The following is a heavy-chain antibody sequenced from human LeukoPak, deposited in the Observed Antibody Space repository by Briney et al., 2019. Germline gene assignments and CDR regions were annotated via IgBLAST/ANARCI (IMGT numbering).Heavy chain of an antibody. J-gene: IGHJ6*03. CDR1: GFTVSSNY. Sequence: GGSLRLSCAASGFTVSSNYMSWVRQAPGKGLEWVSAISGSGGSTYYADSVKGRFTISRDNSKNTLYLQMNSLRAEDTAVYYCAKIGRYYYYYMDVWGKGTTVTVSS. CDR2: ISGSGGST. V-gene: IGHV3-23*01. CDR3: AKIGRYYYYYMDV.